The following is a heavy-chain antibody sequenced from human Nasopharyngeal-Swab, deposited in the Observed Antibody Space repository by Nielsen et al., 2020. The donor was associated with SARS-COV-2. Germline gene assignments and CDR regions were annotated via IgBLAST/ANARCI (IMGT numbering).Heavy chain of an antibody. CDR2: FSGSSGKT. Sequence: GESLKIPCAASGFAFSSYAMSWVRQTPGKGLEWVSSFSGSSGKTYYADYVKGRFTISRDTPKNTLYLQMNSLRADDTAVYYCAKDGGGWYTSGWYYFDYWGQGTLVTVSS. D-gene: IGHD6-19*01. J-gene: IGHJ4*02. V-gene: IGHV3-23*01. CDR3: AKDGGGWYTSGWYYFDY. CDR1: GFAFSSYA.